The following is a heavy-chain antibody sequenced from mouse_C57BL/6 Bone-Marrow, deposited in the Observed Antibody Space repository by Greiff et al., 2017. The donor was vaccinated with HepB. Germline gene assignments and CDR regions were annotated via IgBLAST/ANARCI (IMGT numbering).Heavy chain of an antibody. CDR2: ISSGSSTI. CDR1: GFTFSDYG. Sequence: EVKLMESGGGLVKPGGSLKLSCAASGFTFSDYGMHWVRQAPEKGLECVAYISSGSSTIYYADTVKGRFTISRYNAKNTLFLQMTSLRSEDTAMYYCARPAMDYWGQGTSVTVSS. V-gene: IGHV5-17*01. J-gene: IGHJ4*01. CDR3: ARPAMDY.